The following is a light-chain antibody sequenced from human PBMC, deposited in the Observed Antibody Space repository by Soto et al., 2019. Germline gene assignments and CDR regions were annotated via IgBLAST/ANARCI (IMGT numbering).Light chain of an antibody. CDR2: KAS. Sequence: DIQMTQSPSTLSGSVGDRVTITCRASQTISSWLAWYQQKPGKAPKLLNYKASTLKSGVPSRFSGSGSGTEFTLTISHLQPDDFATYYCQHYNSYSEAFGQGNKVELK. CDR1: QTISSW. V-gene: IGKV1-5*03. J-gene: IGKJ1*01. CDR3: QHYNSYSEA.